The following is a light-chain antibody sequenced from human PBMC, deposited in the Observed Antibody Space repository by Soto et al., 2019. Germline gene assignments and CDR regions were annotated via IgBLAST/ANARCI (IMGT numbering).Light chain of an antibody. CDR2: DAS. CDR1: QSVSIS. J-gene: IGKJ5*01. CDR3: QQRSNWPPEIT. V-gene: IGKV3-11*01. Sequence: EIVLAQSPATLSLSPGARAPLSCRASQSVSISLAWYQQNPGQAPRLLIYDASNRATGVPARFSGSGSGTDFTLTVSSLEPEDFALYYCQQRSNWPPEITVGQGTRLEIK.